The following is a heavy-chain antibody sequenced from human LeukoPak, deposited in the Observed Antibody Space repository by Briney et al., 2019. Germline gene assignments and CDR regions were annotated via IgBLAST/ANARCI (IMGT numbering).Heavy chain of an antibody. J-gene: IGHJ3*02. CDR1: GYTFTRYD. Sequence: GASVKVSCKASGYTFTRYDINWVRQATGQGLEWMGWMNPHSGNTGYAQKFQGRVTFTRNTPISTAYMELTGLRFEDTAVYYCARTSHRGADAFDIWGQGTLVTVSS. CDR2: MNPHSGNT. D-gene: IGHD3-10*01. CDR3: ARTSHRGADAFDI. V-gene: IGHV1-8*03.